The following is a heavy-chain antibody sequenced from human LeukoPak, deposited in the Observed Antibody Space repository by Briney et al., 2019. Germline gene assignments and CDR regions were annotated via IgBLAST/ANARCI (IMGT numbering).Heavy chain of an antibody. V-gene: IGHV1-24*01. CDR1: GYTLTELS. Sequence: ASVKVSCKVSGYTLTELSMHWVRQAPGKGLEWMGGFDPEDGETIYAQKFQGGVTMTEDTSTDTAYMELSSLRSEDTAVYYCATGVPPREKYYYGMDVWGQGTTVTVSS. CDR2: FDPEDGET. J-gene: IGHJ6*02. CDR3: ATGVPPREKYYYGMDV. D-gene: IGHD1-26*01.